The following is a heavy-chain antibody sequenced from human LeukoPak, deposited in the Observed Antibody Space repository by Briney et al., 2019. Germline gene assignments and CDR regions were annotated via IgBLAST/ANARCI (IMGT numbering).Heavy chain of an antibody. J-gene: IGHJ6*02. V-gene: IGHV5-51*01. D-gene: IGHD2-2*01. CDR1: GYSFTSYW. CDR2: IYPGDSDT. Sequence: GESLKISCKGSGYSFTSYWIGWVRQMPGKGLEWMGIIYPGDSDTRYSPSFQGRVTISADKSISTAYLQWSSLKASDTAMYYCARQTDVVVVPAATYYYYGMDVWGQGTTVTVSS. CDR3: ARQTDVVVVPAATYYYYGMDV.